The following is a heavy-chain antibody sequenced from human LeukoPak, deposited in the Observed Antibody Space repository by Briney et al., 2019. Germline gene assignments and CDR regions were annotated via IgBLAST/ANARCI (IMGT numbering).Heavy chain of an antibody. V-gene: IGHV3-48*03. J-gene: IGHJ4*02. D-gene: IGHD5-12*01. CDR1: GFTFSNYE. Sequence: GGSLRLSCEASGFTFSNYEMNWVRQAPGKGREWVSYMSSSGTTISYADSVKGRFTISRDNAKNSLYLQMNSLRVEATAVYYCARMLRYSGYAIDYWGQGTLVTVSS. CDR2: MSSSGTTI. CDR3: ARMLRYSGYAIDY.